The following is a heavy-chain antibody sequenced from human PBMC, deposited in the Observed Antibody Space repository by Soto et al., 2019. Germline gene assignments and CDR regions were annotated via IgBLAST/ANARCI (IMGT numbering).Heavy chain of an antibody. D-gene: IGHD2-15*01. Sequence: ALRLSCAASGFTFSIYGMHWVRQAPGKGLEWVAVISYDGSNKYYADSVKGRFTISRDNSKNTLYLQMNSLRAEDTAVYYCAKTLAPVVVVAATRVGYYGMDVWGQGTTVTVSS. CDR3: AKTLAPVVVVAATRVGYYGMDV. CDR1: GFTFSIYG. V-gene: IGHV3-30*18. J-gene: IGHJ6*02. CDR2: ISYDGSNK.